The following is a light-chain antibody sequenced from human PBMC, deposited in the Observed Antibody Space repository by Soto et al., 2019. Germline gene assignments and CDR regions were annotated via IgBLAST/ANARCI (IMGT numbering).Light chain of an antibody. J-gene: IGKJ1*01. CDR3: QHYNSYSEA. V-gene: IGKV1-5*01. CDR2: DAS. CDR1: QDISNY. Sequence: SQMTQSPSALSALVGDRVTITCQASQDISNYLNWYQQKQGKAHKLLMYDASSLESGVPQRFSVIGYGTAGTINICSLQTDDGKTYDGQHYNSYSEAFGQGTKVDNK.